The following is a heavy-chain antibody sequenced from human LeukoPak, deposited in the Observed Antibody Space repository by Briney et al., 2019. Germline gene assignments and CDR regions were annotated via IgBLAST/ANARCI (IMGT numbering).Heavy chain of an antibody. J-gene: IGHJ4*02. CDR1: GFTFSLYG. CDR2: ISGSGDKS. Sequence: PGESLRLSCVASGFTFSLYGMSWVRQAPGKGLEWVSSISGSGDKSDHADSVKGRFTISRDNSKNTLYLQMNSLRAEDTAVYYCAKDPLDTAFFDYWGQGTLVTVSS. D-gene: IGHD5-18*01. V-gene: IGHV3-23*01. CDR3: AKDPLDTAFFDY.